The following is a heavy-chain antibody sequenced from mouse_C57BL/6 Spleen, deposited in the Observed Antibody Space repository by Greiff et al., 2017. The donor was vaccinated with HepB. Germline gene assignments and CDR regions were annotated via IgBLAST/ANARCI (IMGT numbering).Heavy chain of an antibody. CDR1: GFTFSSYG. D-gene: IGHD2-4*01. CDR2: ISSGGSYT. V-gene: IGHV5-6*01. CDR3: ARERLEDAMDY. J-gene: IGHJ4*01. Sequence: EVMLVESGGDLVKPGGSLKLSCAASGFTFSSYGMSWVRQTPDKRLEWVATISSGGSYTYYPDSVKGRFTISRDNAKNTLYLQMSSLKSEDTAMYYCARERLEDAMDYWGQGTSVTVSS.